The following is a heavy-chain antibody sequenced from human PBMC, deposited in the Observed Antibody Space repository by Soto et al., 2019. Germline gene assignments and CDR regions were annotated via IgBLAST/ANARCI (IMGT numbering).Heavy chain of an antibody. CDR3: ARWGTTGGLDV. CDR2: TSYDGSNN. V-gene: IGHV3-33*05. CDR1: GFTFRSYV. J-gene: IGHJ4*02. D-gene: IGHD3-16*01. Sequence: QVQLVESGRGVVQPGTSLRLSCVGSGFTFRSYVIHWVRQAPGKGLEWVALTSYDGSNNFYGDSVKGRFTISRHNSRNTVELQMDSLRFEDTALYYCARWGTTGGLDVWGQGTLVSVSS.